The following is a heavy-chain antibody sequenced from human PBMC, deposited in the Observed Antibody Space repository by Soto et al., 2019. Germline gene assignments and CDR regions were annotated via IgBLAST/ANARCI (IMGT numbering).Heavy chain of an antibody. CDR2: ISGSGGST. V-gene: IGHV3-23*01. CDR1: GITFVSNS. J-gene: IGHJ4*02. Sequence: GASCNHSCAASGITFVSNSMGWVPQCPGKGLAWVSAISGSGGSTYYADAVKGRFIISGDNSMNTLYLQMNSLRAEDTAVYDCAKGHRSGYYYSWGQGTLVTVSS. D-gene: IGHD3-22*01. CDR3: AKGHRSGYYYS.